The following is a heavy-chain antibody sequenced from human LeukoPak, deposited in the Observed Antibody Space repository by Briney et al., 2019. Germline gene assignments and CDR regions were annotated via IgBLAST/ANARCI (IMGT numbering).Heavy chain of an antibody. J-gene: IGHJ4*02. CDR2: ISAYNGNT. Sequence: GASVKVSCKPSGHSFTAYYIHWVRQAPGQGLEWMGWISAYNGNTNYAQKLQDRVTMTTDTSTSTAYMELRSLRSDDTAIYYCARMMSIPVAGHRPLFDYWGQGTLVTVSS. D-gene: IGHD6-19*01. CDR3: ARMMSIPVAGHRPLFDY. CDR1: GHSFTAYY. V-gene: IGHV1-18*04.